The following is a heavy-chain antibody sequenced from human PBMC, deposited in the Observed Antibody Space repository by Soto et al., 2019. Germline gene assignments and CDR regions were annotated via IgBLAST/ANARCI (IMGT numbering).Heavy chain of an antibody. CDR3: AHLDLTYYDILPGYYIGTPFDY. D-gene: IGHD3-9*01. CDR2: IYWDDDK. J-gene: IGHJ4*02. V-gene: IGHV2-5*02. CDR1: GFSLSTSGVG. Sequence: QITLKESGPTLVKPTQTLTLTCTFSGFSLSTSGVGVGWIRQPPGKALEGLALIYWDDDKRYSPSLKSRLTITKDTSKNQVVLTLTNMDPVDTATYYCAHLDLTYYDILPGYYIGTPFDYWGQGNLVTVSS.